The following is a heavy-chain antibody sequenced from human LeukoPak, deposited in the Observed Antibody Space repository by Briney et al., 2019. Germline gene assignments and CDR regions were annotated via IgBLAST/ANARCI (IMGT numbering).Heavy chain of an antibody. CDR1: GGSISSYY. Sequence: PLETLSLTCTVSGGSISSYYWSWIRQPPGKGLEWIGYIYYSGSTNYNPSLKSRVTISVDTSKNQFSLKLSSVTAADTAVYYCARHVSRYGGLADYWGQGTLVTVSS. D-gene: IGHD4-17*01. J-gene: IGHJ4*02. CDR2: IYYSGST. V-gene: IGHV4-59*08. CDR3: ARHVSRYGGLADY.